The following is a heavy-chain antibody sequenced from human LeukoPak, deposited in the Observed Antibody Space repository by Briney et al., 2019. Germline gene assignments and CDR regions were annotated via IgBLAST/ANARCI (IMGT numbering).Heavy chain of an antibody. J-gene: IGHJ4*02. Sequence: PSETLSLTCAVSGGPIIASYWSWIRQPPGKGLEWIGYTHYSGTGNYNPSLKSRVTISIDTSKNRFSLRLTSVTAADTAVYYCARVRFYDTTGYSTSYYLDYWGRGALATVSS. CDR2: THYSGTG. CDR3: ARVRFYDTTGYSTSYYLDY. CDR1: GGPIIASY. D-gene: IGHD3-22*01. V-gene: IGHV4-59*01.